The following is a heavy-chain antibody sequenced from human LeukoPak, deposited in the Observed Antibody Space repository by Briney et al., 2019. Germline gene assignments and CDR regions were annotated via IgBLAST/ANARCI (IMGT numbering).Heavy chain of an antibody. CDR1: GYTFTGYY. J-gene: IGHJ6*02. CDR2: INPNSGGT. D-gene: IGHD2-8*01. Sequence: ASVKVSCKASGYTFTGYYMHWVRQAPGQGLEWMGWINPNSGGTNYAQKFQGRVTMTRDTSISTAYMELSRLRSDDTAVYYCARDPTDRGYCTNGVCYTLFGMDVWGQGTTVTVSS. V-gene: IGHV1-2*02. CDR3: ARDPTDRGYCTNGVCYTLFGMDV.